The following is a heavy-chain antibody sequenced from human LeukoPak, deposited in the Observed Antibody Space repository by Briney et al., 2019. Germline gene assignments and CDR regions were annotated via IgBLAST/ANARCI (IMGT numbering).Heavy chain of an antibody. D-gene: IGHD1-26*01. CDR1: GFTFNNYA. J-gene: IGHJ4*02. CDR2: ISGSANII. V-gene: IGHV3-23*01. Sequence: GGSLRLSRAASGFTFNNYAMSWIRQAPGEGLEWVPAISGSANIINYADSVKGRFTISRDNSKNTLYLQMNSLRAEDTAIYYCANQATAASPRTFNYWGQGTLVTVSS. CDR3: ANQATAASPRTFNY.